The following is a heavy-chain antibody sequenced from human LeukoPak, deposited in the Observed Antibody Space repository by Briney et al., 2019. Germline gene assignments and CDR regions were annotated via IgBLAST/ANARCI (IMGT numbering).Heavy chain of an antibody. J-gene: IGHJ4*02. V-gene: IGHV3-21*01. CDR2: ISTSSSYI. CDR3: AREGWHIAALFDY. CDR1: GFTFSSYS. Sequence: GGSLRLSCAASGFTFSSYSMNWVRQAPGKGLEWVSSISTSSSYIHYADSVKGRFTISRDNAKNSLHLQMNSLRAEDTAVYYCAREGWHIAALFDYWGQGTLVTVSS. D-gene: IGHD6-13*01.